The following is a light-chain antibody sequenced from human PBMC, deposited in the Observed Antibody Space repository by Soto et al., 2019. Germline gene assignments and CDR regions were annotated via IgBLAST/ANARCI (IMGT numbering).Light chain of an antibody. Sequence: DIQMTQSPSTLSASVGDRVTITCRASQSISSWLAWYQQKPGKAPKLLIYKASSLESGVPSRFSGSGSGTEFTLTISSLQPDDCATYYCQQYNSYPTFGGGTKVEIK. J-gene: IGKJ4*01. CDR3: QQYNSYPT. CDR1: QSISSW. CDR2: KAS. V-gene: IGKV1-5*03.